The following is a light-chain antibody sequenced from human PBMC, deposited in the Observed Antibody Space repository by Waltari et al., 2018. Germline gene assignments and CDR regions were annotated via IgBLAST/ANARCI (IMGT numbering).Light chain of an antibody. CDR1: SSNIGNNF. CDR3: ATWDTSLSAVL. Sequence: QSVLTQPPSMSSAPGQKVTISCSGSSSNIGNNFVSWYRQLPGAAPELLIYDNTFRHTGIPARFSGSKSGPSATLGITGIRTGDEADYYCATWDTSLSAVLFGGGTKLTVL. V-gene: IGLV1-51*01. CDR2: DNT. J-gene: IGLJ2*01.